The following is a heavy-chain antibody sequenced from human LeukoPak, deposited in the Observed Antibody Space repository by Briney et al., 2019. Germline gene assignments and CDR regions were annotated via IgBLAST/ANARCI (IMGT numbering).Heavy chain of an antibody. CDR3: ARFGYSGWNLEY. J-gene: IGHJ4*02. D-gene: IGHD5-12*01. CDR1: GFSFRDFW. Sequence: GGSVRLSCAASGFSFRDFWMSWVRQSPGKGLEWVASINQGGSLNYYVDSVKGRFTISRDDAKSSLYVRMDSLRDEDTAVYYRARFGYSGWNLEYWGQGTLVTVSS. V-gene: IGHV3-7*01. CDR2: INQGGSLN.